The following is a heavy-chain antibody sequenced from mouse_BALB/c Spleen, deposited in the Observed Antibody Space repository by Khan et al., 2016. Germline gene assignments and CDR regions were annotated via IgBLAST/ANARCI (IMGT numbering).Heavy chain of an antibody. J-gene: IGHJ3*01. D-gene: IGHD2-10*01. CDR2: INPSTGYT. CDR1: GYTFTSYW. Sequence: QVQLQQSGAELAKPGASVKMSCKASGYTFTSYWMHWVKQRPGQGLEWIGYINPSTGYTEYNQKFKDKATLTADKSSSTAYMQLSSLTSEDSAVYYCARWAYYGNYLFACWGQGTLVTVSA. V-gene: IGHV1-7*01. CDR3: ARWAYYGNYLFAC.